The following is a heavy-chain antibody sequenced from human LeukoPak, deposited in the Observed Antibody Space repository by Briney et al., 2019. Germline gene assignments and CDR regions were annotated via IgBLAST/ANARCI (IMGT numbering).Heavy chain of an antibody. J-gene: IGHJ4*02. Sequence: SETLSLTCTVSGGSISSYYWSWIRQPPGKGLEWIGYIYYSGSTYYNPSLKSRVTISIDTSKNQFSLKLSSVTAADTAVYYCARVGGYASPMGYWGQGTLVTVSS. CDR1: GGSISSYY. D-gene: IGHD5-12*01. CDR2: IYYSGST. CDR3: ARVGGYASPMGY. V-gene: IGHV4-59*08.